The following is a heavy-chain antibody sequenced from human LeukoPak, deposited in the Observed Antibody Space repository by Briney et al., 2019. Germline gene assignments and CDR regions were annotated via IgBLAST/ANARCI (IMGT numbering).Heavy chain of an antibody. CDR3: ARDGVGYCSGGSCYSIDY. Sequence: SETLSLTCAVSGGSISSSNWWSWVCQPPGKGLEWIGEIYHSGSTNYNPSLKSRVTISVDKSKNQFSLKLSSVTAADTAVYYCARDGVGYCSGGSCYSIDYWGQGTLVTVSS. D-gene: IGHD2-15*01. V-gene: IGHV4-4*02. J-gene: IGHJ4*02. CDR1: GGSISSSNW. CDR2: IYHSGST.